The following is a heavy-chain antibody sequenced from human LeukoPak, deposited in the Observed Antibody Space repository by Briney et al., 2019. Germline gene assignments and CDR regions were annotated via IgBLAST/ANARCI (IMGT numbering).Heavy chain of an antibody. CDR3: ARGGESCSSTSCQFDY. J-gene: IGHJ4*02. V-gene: IGHV4-34*01. CDR2: INHSGST. CDR1: GGSFSGYY. Sequence: PSETLSLTCAVYGGSFSGYYWSWIRQPPGKGLEWIGEINHSGSTNYNPSLKSRVTISVDTSMNQFSLKLSSVTAADTAVYYCARGGESCSSTSCQFDYWGQGTLVTVSS. D-gene: IGHD2-2*01.